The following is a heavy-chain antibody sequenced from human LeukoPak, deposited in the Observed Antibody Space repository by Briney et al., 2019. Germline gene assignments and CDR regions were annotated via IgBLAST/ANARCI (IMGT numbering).Heavy chain of an antibody. CDR1: GGSISSYY. Sequence: SETLSLTCTVSGGSISSYYWSWTRQPPGKGLEWIGYIYYSGSTNYNPSLKSRVTMSVVTSKNHFSLKLSSVSAADTAVYYFASHYCSGISCYHFDYWGLGTLVTVAS. CDR2: IYYSGST. CDR3: ASHYCSGISCYHFDY. V-gene: IGHV4-59*08. J-gene: IGHJ4*02. D-gene: IGHD2-2*01.